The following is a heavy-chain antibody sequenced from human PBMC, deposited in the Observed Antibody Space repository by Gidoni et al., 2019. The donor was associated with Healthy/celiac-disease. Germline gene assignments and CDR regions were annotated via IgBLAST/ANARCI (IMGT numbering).Heavy chain of an antibody. Sequence: QVQLQESGPGLVQPSQTLSLTCTVSGGSISSGGYYWSWIRQHPGKGLEWIGYIYYSGSTYYNPSLKSRVTISVDTSKNQFSLKLSSVTAADTAVYYCARAMDFWSGYPYFDYWGQGTLVTVSS. V-gene: IGHV4-31*03. J-gene: IGHJ4*02. CDR2: IYYSGST. CDR3: ARAMDFWSGYPYFDY. CDR1: GGSISSGGYY. D-gene: IGHD3-3*01.